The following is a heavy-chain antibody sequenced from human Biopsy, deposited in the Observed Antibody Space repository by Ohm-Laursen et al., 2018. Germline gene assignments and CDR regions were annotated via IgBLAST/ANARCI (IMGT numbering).Heavy chain of an antibody. J-gene: IGHJ4*02. D-gene: IGHD3-22*01. Sequence: SVKVSCKTPGGTFSNYGVNWVRQAPGQGLEWLGGNIPILGTGNYAQKFQGRVTITADESTSTSYMELNSLRSEDTAVYYCARDFYDSSDARHQWGQGTLVTVSS. CDR3: ARDFYDSSDARHQ. CDR2: NIPILGTG. V-gene: IGHV1-69*13. CDR1: GGTFSNYG.